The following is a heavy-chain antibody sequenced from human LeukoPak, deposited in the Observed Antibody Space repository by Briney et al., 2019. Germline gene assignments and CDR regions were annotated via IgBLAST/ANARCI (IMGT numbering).Heavy chain of an antibody. CDR1: GAYISDDYYY. CDR3: ARLSSIAARIDY. J-gene: IGHJ4*02. CDR2: IYYSGST. D-gene: IGHD6-6*01. V-gene: IGHV4-31*03. Sequence: SETLYLTCTVSGAYISDDYYYWSWIRQPPGKGLEWIGYIYYSGSTYYNPSLKSRVTISVDTSKNQFSLKLSSVTAADTAVYYCARLSSIAARIDYWGQGTLVTVSS.